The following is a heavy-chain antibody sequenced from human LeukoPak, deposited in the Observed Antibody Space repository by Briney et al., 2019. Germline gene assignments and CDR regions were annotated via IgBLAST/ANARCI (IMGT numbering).Heavy chain of an antibody. CDR2: IYYSGST. J-gene: IGHJ4*02. CDR1: GGAFNSYY. D-gene: IGHD5-12*01. V-gene: IGHV4-59*12. Sequence: SETLSLTCTVSGGAFNSYYWSWIRQPPGKGLEWIGYIYYSGSTNYNPSLESRVTISVDTSKNQFSLKLSSVTAADTAMYYCARVSGYDWESFYDYWGQGSLVSASS. CDR3: ARVSGYDWESFYDY.